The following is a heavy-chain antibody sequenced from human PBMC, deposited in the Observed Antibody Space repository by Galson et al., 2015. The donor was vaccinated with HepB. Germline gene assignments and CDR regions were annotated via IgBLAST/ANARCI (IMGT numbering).Heavy chain of an antibody. CDR3: AGDEVDAMDG. CDR2: IWFDGTNK. V-gene: IGHV3-33*08. Sequence: SLRLFCAASGFTFSNNDMHWVRQAPGKGLERVAVIWFDGTNKFHGDSVKGRFTISRDNSNNTLFLQMSSLRAEDTAVYYCAGDEVDAMDGWGQGTTVTVSS. J-gene: IGHJ6*02. CDR1: GFTFSNND.